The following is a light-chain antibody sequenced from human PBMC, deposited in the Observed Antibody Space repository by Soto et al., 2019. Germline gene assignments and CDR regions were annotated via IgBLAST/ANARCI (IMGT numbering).Light chain of an antibody. CDR3: QQYNSWPPWT. CDR1: QSVSNN. V-gene: IGKV3-15*01. J-gene: IGKJ1*01. CDR2: DAS. Sequence: ILMTQSPATLSVSPGERATLSCRASQSVSNNLAWYQQKPGHAPRLLIYDASTRATGIPARFSGSGSGTEFTLTISGLESEDFAVYYCQQYNSWPPWTFGQGTKVEIK.